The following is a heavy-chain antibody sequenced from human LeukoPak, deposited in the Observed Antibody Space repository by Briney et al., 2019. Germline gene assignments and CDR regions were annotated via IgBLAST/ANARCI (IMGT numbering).Heavy chain of an antibody. Sequence: GGSLRLSCAASGFTFSSYAMHWVRQAPGKGLEWVAVISYDGSNKYYADSVKGRFTISRDNSKNTLYLQMNSLRAEDTAVYYCARVRVGADDYWGQGTLVTVSS. CDR1: GFTFSSYA. CDR2: ISYDGSNK. CDR3: ARVRVGADDY. V-gene: IGHV3-30-3*01. D-gene: IGHD2-2*01. J-gene: IGHJ4*02.